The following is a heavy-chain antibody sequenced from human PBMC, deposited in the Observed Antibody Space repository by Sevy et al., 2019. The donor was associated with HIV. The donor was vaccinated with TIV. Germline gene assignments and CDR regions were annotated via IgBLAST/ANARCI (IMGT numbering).Heavy chain of an antibody. J-gene: IGHJ4*02. CDR2: ISSSSSTI. D-gene: IGHD4-17*01. CDR3: ARRRPFYGDYVRRKGGDYFDY. Sequence: GGSLRLSCAASGFTFSSYSMNWVRQAPGKGLEWVSYISSSSSTIYYADSVKGRFTISRDNAKNSLYLQMNSLRAEDTAVYCCARRRPFYGDYVRRKGGDYFDYWGQGTLVTVSS. CDR1: GFTFSSYS. V-gene: IGHV3-48*01.